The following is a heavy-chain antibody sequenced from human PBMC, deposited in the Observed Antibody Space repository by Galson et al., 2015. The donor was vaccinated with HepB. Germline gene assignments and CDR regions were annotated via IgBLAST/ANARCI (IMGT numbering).Heavy chain of an antibody. Sequence: SLRLSCAASGFTFSSYGMHWVRQAPGKGLEWVAVIWYDGSNKYYADSVKGRFTISRDNSKNTLYLQMDSLRAEDTAVYYCARDLGPSGNWSDVEGVLGGQGTLVTVSS. V-gene: IGHV3-33*01. CDR2: IWYDGSNK. J-gene: IGHJ4*02. D-gene: IGHD1-1*01. CDR3: ARDLGPSGNWSDVEGVL. CDR1: GFTFSSYG.